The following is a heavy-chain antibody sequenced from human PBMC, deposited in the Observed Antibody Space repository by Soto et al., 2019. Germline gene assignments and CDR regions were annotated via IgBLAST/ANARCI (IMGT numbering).Heavy chain of an antibody. Sequence: QVQLVQSGAEVKKPGSSVKVSCKASGGTFSSYAISWVRHAPGQGLEWLGGIIPIFVTANYAQKFQGRVTITADESTSIAYMELSSLRSEDTVVYYCARTSYCSGGSCYTGFDYWGQGPLVTVSS. D-gene: IGHD2-15*01. V-gene: IGHV1-69*01. CDR2: IIPIFVTA. CDR3: ARTSYCSGGSCYTGFDY. CDR1: GGTFSSYA. J-gene: IGHJ4*02.